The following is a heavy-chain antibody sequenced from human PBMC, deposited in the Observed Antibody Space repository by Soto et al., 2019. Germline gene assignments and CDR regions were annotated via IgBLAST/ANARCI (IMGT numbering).Heavy chain of an antibody. Sequence: QLQLQESGPGLVKPSETLSLTCTVSGGSISSSSYYWGWIRQPPGQGLEWIGSIYYSGSTYYNPSLKSRVTLSVDTSKNQFAPKLSSVTAADTAVYYCARRGYDSSGYYYMLDYWGQGTLVTVSS. CDR1: GGSISSSSYY. J-gene: IGHJ4*02. D-gene: IGHD3-22*01. CDR3: ARRGYDSSGYYYMLDY. CDR2: IYYSGST. V-gene: IGHV4-39*01.